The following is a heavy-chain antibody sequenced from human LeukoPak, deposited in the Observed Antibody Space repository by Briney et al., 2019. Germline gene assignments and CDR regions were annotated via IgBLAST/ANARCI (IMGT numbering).Heavy chain of an antibody. CDR2: IYYSGST. Sequence: SETLSLTCTLSGGSISSSSYYWGWIRQPPGKGLEWIGSIYYSGSTYYNPSLKSRVTISVDTSKNQFSLKLSSVTAADTAVYYCASLQGGTGDGFNFDYWGQGTLVTVSS. CDR1: GGSISSSSYY. J-gene: IGHJ4*02. V-gene: IGHV4-39*01. D-gene: IGHD5-24*01. CDR3: ASLQGGTGDGFNFDY.